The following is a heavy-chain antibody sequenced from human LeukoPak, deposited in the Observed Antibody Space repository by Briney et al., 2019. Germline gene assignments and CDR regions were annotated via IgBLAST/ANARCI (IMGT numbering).Heavy chain of an antibody. CDR1: GFTVSSDY. Sequence: GGSLRLSCAASGFTVSSDYMSWVRQAPGKGLEWASLIYRDGSTFYAESVKGRFTISRDNSKNTLYLQMNSLRAEDTAVYYCARDVYCSGGSCYSDYWSQGTLVTVSS. CDR2: IYRDGST. J-gene: IGHJ4*02. D-gene: IGHD2-15*01. CDR3: ARDVYCSGGSCYSDY. V-gene: IGHV3-66*01.